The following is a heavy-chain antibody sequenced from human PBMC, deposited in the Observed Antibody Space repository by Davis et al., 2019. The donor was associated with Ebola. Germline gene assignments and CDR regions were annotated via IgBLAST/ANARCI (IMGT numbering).Heavy chain of an antibody. V-gene: IGHV3-13*01. Sequence: PGGSLRLSCAASGFTFSGSAMHWVRQATGKGLEWVSAIGTAGDTYYPGSVKGRFTISRENAKNSLYLQMNSLRAGDTAVYYCARARIGGSYFDYWGQGTLVTVSS. J-gene: IGHJ4*02. CDR1: GFTFSGSA. CDR2: IGTAGDT. CDR3: ARARIGGSYFDY. D-gene: IGHD1-26*01.